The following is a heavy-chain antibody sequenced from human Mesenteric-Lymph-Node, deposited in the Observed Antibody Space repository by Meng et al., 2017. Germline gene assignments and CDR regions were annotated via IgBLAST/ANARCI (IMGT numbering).Heavy chain of an antibody. Sequence: GESLKISCAASGFTFSDHYMSWIRQAPGKGLEWVSSISSSSSYIYYADSVKGRFTISRDNAKNSLYLQMNSLRAEDTAVYYCARDGPQAEGMTTGLGEFDYWGQGTLVTVSS. D-gene: IGHD4-17*01. CDR1: GFTFSDHY. CDR2: ISSSSSYI. V-gene: IGHV3-11*06. J-gene: IGHJ4*02. CDR3: ARDGPQAEGMTTGLGEFDY.